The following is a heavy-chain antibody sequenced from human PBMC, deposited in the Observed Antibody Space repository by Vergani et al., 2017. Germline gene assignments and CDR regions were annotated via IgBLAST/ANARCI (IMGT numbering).Heavy chain of an antibody. CDR1: GGSISSGGYY. CDR3: AREVVAAPPNWFDP. CDR2: IYYSGST. J-gene: IGHJ5*02. Sequence: QVQLQESGPGLVKPSQTLSLTCTVSGGSISSGGYYWSWIRQHPGKGMELIGYIYYSGSTYYNPSLKSRVTISVDTSKNQFSLKLSSVTAADTAVYYCAREVVAAPPNWFDPWGQGTLVTVSS. D-gene: IGHD2-15*01. V-gene: IGHV4-31*03.